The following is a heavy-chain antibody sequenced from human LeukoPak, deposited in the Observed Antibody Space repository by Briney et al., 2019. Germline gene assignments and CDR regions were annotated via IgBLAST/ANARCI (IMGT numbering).Heavy chain of an antibody. CDR1: GFTFSSYS. CDR3: ARHGGSSSSWGDF. V-gene: IGHV3-48*01. J-gene: IGHJ4*02. D-gene: IGHD6-6*01. Sequence: TGGSLRLSCAASGFTFSSYSMNWVRQAPGKGLEWVSYISSSSSTIYYADSVKGRFTISRDNAKNSLYLQMNSLRAEDTAVYYCARHGGSSSSWGDFWGQGTLVTVSS. CDR2: ISSSSSTI.